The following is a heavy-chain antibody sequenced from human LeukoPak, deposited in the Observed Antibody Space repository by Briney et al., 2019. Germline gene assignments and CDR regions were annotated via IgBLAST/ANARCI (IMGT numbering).Heavy chain of an antibody. Sequence: GGSLRLSCAASGFTFSSYAMSWVRQAPGKGLEWVSGISWNSGSIGYADSVKGRFTISRDNAKNSLYLQMNSLRAEDTALYYCAKDGREFGGYDPAFDYWGQGTLVTVSS. D-gene: IGHD5-12*01. CDR3: AKDGREFGGYDPAFDY. J-gene: IGHJ4*02. V-gene: IGHV3-9*01. CDR1: GFTFSSYA. CDR2: ISWNSGSI.